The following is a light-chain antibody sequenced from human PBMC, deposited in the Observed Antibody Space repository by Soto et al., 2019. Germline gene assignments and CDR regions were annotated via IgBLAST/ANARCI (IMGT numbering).Light chain of an antibody. CDR3: QQYTDWPLT. J-gene: IGKJ4*01. Sequence: EIVMTQSPATLSVTAGESATLSCRASQSLSSSLAWYQHKRGQAARLLIHGASTRAIGIPDRFSGSGSGTEFTLTISSLQSEDFAVYYCQQYTDWPLTFGGGTKVEIK. CDR1: QSLSSS. V-gene: IGKV3-15*01. CDR2: GAS.